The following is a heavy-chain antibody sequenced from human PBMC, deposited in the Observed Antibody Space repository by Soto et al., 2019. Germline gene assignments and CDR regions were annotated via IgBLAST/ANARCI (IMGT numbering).Heavy chain of an antibody. CDR3: ARDLPGYSSGWYPDY. CDR2: INWNGGST. J-gene: IGHJ4*02. D-gene: IGHD6-19*01. Sequence: GESLKISCAASGFTFDDYGMSWVRQAPGKGLEWVSGINWNGGSTGYADSVKGRFTISRDNAKNSLYLQMNSLRAEDTALYYCARDLPGYSSGWYPDYWGQGTLVTVSS. V-gene: IGHV3-20*04. CDR1: GFTFDDYG.